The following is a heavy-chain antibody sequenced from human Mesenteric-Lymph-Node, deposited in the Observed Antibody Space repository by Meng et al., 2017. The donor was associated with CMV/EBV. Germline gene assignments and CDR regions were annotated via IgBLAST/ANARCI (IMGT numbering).Heavy chain of an antibody. Sequence: ASVKVSCKASGYTFTDYYMHWVRQAPGQGLEWMGWINPTSGGTNYAQKFQGRVTMTRDASISTAYMELSRLRSDDTAVYYCARGGAYCTSTGCYPFDYWGQGTLVTVSS. J-gene: IGHJ4*02. CDR3: ARGGAYCTSTGCYPFDY. CDR1: GYTFTDYY. V-gene: IGHV1-2*02. CDR2: INPTSGGT. D-gene: IGHD2-2*01.